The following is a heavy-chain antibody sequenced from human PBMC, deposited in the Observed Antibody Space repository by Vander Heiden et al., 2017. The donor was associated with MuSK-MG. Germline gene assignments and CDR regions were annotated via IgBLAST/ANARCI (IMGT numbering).Heavy chain of an antibody. CDR2: IYYSGST. J-gene: IGHJ6*02. CDR1: GGSISSSSYY. CDR3: AREHYDILTGYYSEYYYGMDV. D-gene: IGHD3-9*01. Sequence: QLQLQESGPGLVKPSETLSLTCTVPGGSISSSSYYWGWIRQPPGKGLEWIGSIYYSGSTYYNPSLKSRVTISVDTSKNQFSLKLSSVTAADTAVYYCAREHYDILTGYYSEYYYGMDVWGQGTTVTVSS. V-gene: IGHV4-39*07.